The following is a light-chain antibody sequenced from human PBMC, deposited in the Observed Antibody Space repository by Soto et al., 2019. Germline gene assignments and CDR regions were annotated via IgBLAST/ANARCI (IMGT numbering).Light chain of an antibody. CDR3: QQYARPPFA. CDR1: QRISNSY. CDR2: DAS. Sequence: TQSPGTLSLSPGERATLSCRASQRISNSYLAWYQQKPGQAPRLLLYDASSRATGIPDRVSGSGSGTDFTLTISRLEPEDFAVYYCQQYARPPFAFGQGTKVEIK. J-gene: IGKJ2*01. V-gene: IGKV3-20*01.